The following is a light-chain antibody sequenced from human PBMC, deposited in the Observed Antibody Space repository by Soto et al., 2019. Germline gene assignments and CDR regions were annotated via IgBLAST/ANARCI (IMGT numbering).Light chain of an antibody. CDR1: QSLFSSSNNRNR. J-gene: IGKJ5*01. V-gene: IGKV4-1*01. CDR2: WAS. CDR3: QQSYTTPPIT. Sequence: DIVMSQSPDSLAVSLGERATINCKSSQSLFSSSNNRNRLAWYQQKAGQPPKLLIYWASTRESGVPDRIRGSGSGTNFTLVISSVQAEDVALYYCQQSYTTPPITFGQGTRLEI.